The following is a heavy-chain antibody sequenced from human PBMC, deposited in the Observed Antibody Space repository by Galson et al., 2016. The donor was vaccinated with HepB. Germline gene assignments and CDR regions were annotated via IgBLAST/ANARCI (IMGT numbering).Heavy chain of an antibody. V-gene: IGHV1-24*01. CDR2: FDPEDGET. J-gene: IGHJ5*02. CDR1: GYTLTELS. Sequence: SVKVSCKVSGYTLTELSMHWVRQAPGKGLEWMGGFDPEDGETIYAQKFQGRVSMSEDTSTDTVHMELSSLRSEDTAIYYCATSFGVGINWFDPWGQGTLVTVSS. D-gene: IGHD3-3*01. CDR3: ATSFGVGINWFDP.